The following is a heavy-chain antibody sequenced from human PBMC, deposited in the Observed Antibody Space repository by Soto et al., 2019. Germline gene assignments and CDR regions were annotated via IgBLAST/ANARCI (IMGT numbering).Heavy chain of an antibody. J-gene: IGHJ5*02. Sequence: ASVKVSCKASGYTFTSYGISWVRQAPGQGLEWMGWISAYNGNTNYAQKLQGRVTITADESTSTAYMELSSLRSEDTAVYYCASSDYCSSTSCDLGWFDPWGQGTLVTVSS. CDR2: ISAYNGNT. CDR3: ASSDYCSSTSCDLGWFDP. CDR1: GYTFTSYG. V-gene: IGHV1-18*01. D-gene: IGHD2-2*01.